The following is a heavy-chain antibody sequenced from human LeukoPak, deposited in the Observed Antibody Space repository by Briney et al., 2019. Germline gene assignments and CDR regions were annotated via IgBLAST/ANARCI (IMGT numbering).Heavy chain of an antibody. J-gene: IGHJ4*02. CDR1: GYTFIRYY. Sequence: SVKVSCKASGYTFIRYYMHWVRQAPGQGLEWMGRIIPIVGIANYAQKFQGRVTITADKSTSTVYMELSSLRSEDTAVYYCAREPCTNGVCHDDYWGQGTLVTVSS. V-gene: IGHV1-69*04. D-gene: IGHD2-8*01. CDR2: IIPIVGIA. CDR3: AREPCTNGVCHDDY.